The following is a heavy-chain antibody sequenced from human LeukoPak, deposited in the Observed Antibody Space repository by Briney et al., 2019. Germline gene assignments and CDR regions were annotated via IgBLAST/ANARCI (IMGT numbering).Heavy chain of an antibody. V-gene: IGHV3-64*01. CDR2: ISSNGGST. D-gene: IGHD1-26*01. CDR3: ARGQIGYSGSYSDY. Sequence: PGGSLRLSCAASGFTFSNYAMHWVRQTPGKGLQYVSVISSNGGSTYYANSVKDRFTISRDNSKDTLYLQMGSLTAEDMGVYYCARGQIGYSGSYSDYWGQGTLVTVSS. J-gene: IGHJ4*02. CDR1: GFTFSNYA.